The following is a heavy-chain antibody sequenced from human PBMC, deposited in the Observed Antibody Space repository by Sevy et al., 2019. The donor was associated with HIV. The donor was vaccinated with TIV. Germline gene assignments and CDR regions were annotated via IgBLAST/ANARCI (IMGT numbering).Heavy chain of an antibody. CDR1: GFTFSSYA. V-gene: IGHV3-30-3*01. D-gene: IGHD5-12*01. CDR3: ARDKELGDGYNYWFDP. Sequence: GGSLRLSCAASGFTFSSYAMHWVRQAPGKGLEWVAVISYDGSNKYYADPVKGRFTISRDNSKNTLYLQMNSLRAEDTAVYYCARDKELGDGYNYWFDPWGQGTLVTVSS. J-gene: IGHJ5*02. CDR2: ISYDGSNK.